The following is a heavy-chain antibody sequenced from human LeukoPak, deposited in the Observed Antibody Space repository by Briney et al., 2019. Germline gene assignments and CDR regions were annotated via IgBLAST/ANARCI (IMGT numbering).Heavy chain of an antibody. CDR3: AKASWVSTADAVL. J-gene: IGHJ4*02. V-gene: IGHV3-23*01. Sequence: GSLSLSCVASGFIFSSYAMSWVRRAPARGLEWVSSLRGDGDTFYADSVMGRFTLSRDESRNTVYLHLNNLRVEDTAVYYCAKASWVSTADAVLWGQGTVVTVSS. CDR2: LRGDGDT. CDR1: GFIFSSYA. D-gene: IGHD3-16*01.